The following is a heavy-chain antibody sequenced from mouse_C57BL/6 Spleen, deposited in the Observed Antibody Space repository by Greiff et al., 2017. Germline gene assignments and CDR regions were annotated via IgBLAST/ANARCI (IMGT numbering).Heavy chain of an antibody. D-gene: IGHD1-1*01. J-gene: IGHJ1*03. CDR2: IYPGDGDT. CDR3: ARPTVVAPSVYFDV. CDR1: GYAFSSYW. V-gene: IGHV1-80*01. Sequence: QVQLKESGAELVKPGASVKISCKASGYAFSSYWMNWVKQRPGKGLEWIGQIYPGDGDTNYNGKFKGKATLTADKSSSTAYMQLSSLTSEDSAVYFCARPTVVAPSVYFDVWGTGTTVTVSS.